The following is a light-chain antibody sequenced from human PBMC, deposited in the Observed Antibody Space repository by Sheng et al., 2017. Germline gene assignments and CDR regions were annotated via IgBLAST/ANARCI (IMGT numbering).Light chain of an antibody. J-gene: IGKJ1*01. Sequence: DLQMTQSPSTLSASVGDRVTITCRASQIISDWLAWYQQKPGKAPKLLLYRASTLESGVPSRFSGSGSGTEFTLTISSLQPDDFAIYHCQHYGASLKTFGQGTRVEIK. CDR2: RAS. V-gene: IGKV1-5*03. CDR1: QIISDW. CDR3: QHYGASLKT.